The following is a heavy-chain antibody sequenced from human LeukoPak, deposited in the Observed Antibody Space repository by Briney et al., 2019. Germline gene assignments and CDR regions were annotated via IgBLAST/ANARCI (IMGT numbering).Heavy chain of an antibody. V-gene: IGHV4-59*08. Sequence: SETLSLTCTVSGGSFSNYYWSWIRQPPGKGLEWIGDIFYSGNTNYNPSLKSRVTMSVDTSKTQFSLKLSSVTAADTAVYYCARLNRPAAGTGWFDPWGQGTLVTASS. J-gene: IGHJ5*02. D-gene: IGHD6-13*01. CDR2: IFYSGNT. CDR1: GGSFSNYY. CDR3: ARLNRPAAGTGWFDP.